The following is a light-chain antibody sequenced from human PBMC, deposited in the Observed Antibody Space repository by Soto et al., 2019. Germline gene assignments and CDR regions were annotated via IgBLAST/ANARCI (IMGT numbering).Light chain of an antibody. Sequence: DVVMTQSPLSLPVTLGQSASISCKSSQGLVYSDGKIYLTWFQQRPGQSPRRLIYNVSKRDSGVPDGFSGSGSGTDFTLKINRVEAEDVGVYYCMQGTHWPRTFGQGTQVEIK. V-gene: IGKV2-30*01. CDR1: QGLVYSDGKIY. J-gene: IGKJ1*01. CDR3: MQGTHWPRT. CDR2: NVS.